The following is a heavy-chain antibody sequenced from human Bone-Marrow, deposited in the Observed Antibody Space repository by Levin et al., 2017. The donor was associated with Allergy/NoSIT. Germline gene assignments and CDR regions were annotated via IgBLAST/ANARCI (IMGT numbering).Heavy chain of an antibody. Sequence: PGGSLRLSCAASGFTFSNYGFHWVRQAPGKGLEWVAVISYDGNNIYYADSVKGRFTISRDNSKNTLYLQMNSLRAEDTAVYYCAKAADRGSGYDVYFDHWGQGTLVTVSS. CDR1: GFTFSNYG. D-gene: IGHD5-12*01. CDR2: ISYDGNNI. V-gene: IGHV3-30*18. J-gene: IGHJ4*02. CDR3: AKAADRGSGYDVYFDH.